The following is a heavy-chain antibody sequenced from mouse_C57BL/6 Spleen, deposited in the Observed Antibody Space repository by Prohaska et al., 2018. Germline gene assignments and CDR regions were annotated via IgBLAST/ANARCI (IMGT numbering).Heavy chain of an antibody. D-gene: IGHD3-2*02. CDR3: ARPLLDSSGYVPYYFDY. J-gene: IGHJ2*01. CDR2: INPNNGGP. Sequence: HGKSLEWIGDINPNNGGPSSNQNFTGKSTLTVDKSSSTAYMKLRSLTSENSAVYYCARPLLDSSGYVPYYFDYWGQGTTLTVSS. V-gene: IGHV1-26*01.